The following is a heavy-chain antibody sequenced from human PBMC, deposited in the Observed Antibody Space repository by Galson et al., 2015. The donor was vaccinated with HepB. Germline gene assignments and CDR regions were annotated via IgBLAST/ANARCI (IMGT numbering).Heavy chain of an antibody. D-gene: IGHD2-8*01. CDR2: INPNSGGT. V-gene: IGHV1-2*02. J-gene: IGHJ4*02. CDR1: GYTFAGYY. CDR3: ARAERLKQYLDY. Sequence: SVKVSCKASGYTFAGYYMHWVRQAPGQGLEWMGWINPNSGGTNYAQKFQGRVTMTRDTSISTAHMELSRLRSDDTAVYYCARAERLKQYLDYWGQGTLVTVSS.